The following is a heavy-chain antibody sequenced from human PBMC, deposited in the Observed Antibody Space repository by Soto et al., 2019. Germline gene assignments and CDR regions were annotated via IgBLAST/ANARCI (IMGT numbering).Heavy chain of an antibody. D-gene: IGHD3-22*01. Sequence: PGGSLRLSCAGSGFPFSTYEMNWVRQAPGKGLEWIAHITTSGSDMNYADSVKGRFTISRDNSKSSVFLQMNSRRVEDTAIYYCVRDRLFYDMTDQENGGQGTQVKVSS. CDR2: ITTSGSDM. V-gene: IGHV3-48*03. CDR1: GFPFSTYE. J-gene: IGHJ4*02. CDR3: VRDRLFYDMTDQEN.